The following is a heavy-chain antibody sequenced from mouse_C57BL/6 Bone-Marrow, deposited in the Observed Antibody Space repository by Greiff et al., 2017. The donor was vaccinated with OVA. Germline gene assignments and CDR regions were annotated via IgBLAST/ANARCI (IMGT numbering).Heavy chain of an antibody. CDR1: GFNIKNTY. CDR3: ARGNFGSSFYAMDY. V-gene: IGHV14-3*01. Sequence: VQLQQSVAELVRPGASVKLSCTASGFNIKNTYMHWVKQRPEQGLEWIGRIDTANDNTKYAPKFQGKATMTAATSSNTAYLQLSSLSSEDTAVYCCARGNFGSSFYAMDYWGQGTSVTVSS. D-gene: IGHD1-1*01. J-gene: IGHJ4*01. CDR2: IDTANDNT.